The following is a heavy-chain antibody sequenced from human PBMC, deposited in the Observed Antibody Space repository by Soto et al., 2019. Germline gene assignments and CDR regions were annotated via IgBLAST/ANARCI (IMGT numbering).Heavy chain of an antibody. CDR3: ARESKWYGGQYFQD. V-gene: IGHV3-23*01. Sequence: EVQLLESGGGLVQPGGSLRLSCAASGFTFSSFVMNWVRQAPGKGLEWVSTISGSGDKTDYADSVKGRFRVSRDNSKDTLYLQMDSLRADDTALYYCARESKWYGGQYFQDWGQGTLVTVSS. J-gene: IGHJ1*01. D-gene: IGHD2-8*01. CDR1: GFTFSSFV. CDR2: ISGSGDKT.